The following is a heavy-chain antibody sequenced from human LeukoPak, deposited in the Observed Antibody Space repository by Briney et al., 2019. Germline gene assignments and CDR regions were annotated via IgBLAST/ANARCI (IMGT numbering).Heavy chain of an antibody. V-gene: IGHV4-34*01. CDR3: AREEAYSSSSDAFDI. CDR1: GGSFSGYY. Sequence: LETLSLTSAVYGGSFSGYYWSWIRQPPGRGLEWMGEINHSGRANYNPSLKSRVTISVDTSKNQFSLKLSSVTAADTAVYYCAREEAYSSSSDAFDIWGQGTMVTVSS. D-gene: IGHD6-6*01. CDR2: INHSGRA. J-gene: IGHJ3*02.